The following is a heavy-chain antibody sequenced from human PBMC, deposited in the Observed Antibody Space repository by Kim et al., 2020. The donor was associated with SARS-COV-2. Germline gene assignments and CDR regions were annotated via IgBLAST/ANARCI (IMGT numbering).Heavy chain of an antibody. CDR1: GGSISSYY. D-gene: IGHD2-15*01. Sequence: SETLSLTCTVSGGSISSYYWSWIRQPPGKGLEWIGYIYYSGSTNYNPSLKSRVTISVDTSKNQFSLKLSSVTAADTAVYYCARDLCSGGSCYGGMDVWGQGTTVTVSS. V-gene: IGHV4-59*01. J-gene: IGHJ6*02. CDR2: IYYSGST. CDR3: ARDLCSGGSCYGGMDV.